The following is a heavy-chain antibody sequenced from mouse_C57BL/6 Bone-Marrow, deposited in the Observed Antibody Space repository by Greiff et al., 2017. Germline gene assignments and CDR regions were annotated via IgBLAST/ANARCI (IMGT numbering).Heavy chain of an antibody. V-gene: IGHV2-2*01. D-gene: IGHD1-1*01. J-gene: IGHJ1*03. CDR2: IWSGGST. CDR3: ARYYYGSSRYFDV. CDR1: GFPLTSYG. Sequence: VKLVESGPGLVQPSQSLSIPCTVSGFPLTSYGVHWVRQSPGKGLEWLGVIWSGGSTDNNAAFISRMSISKDYSKSQVFFKMNSLQNDGTAIYYFARYYYGSSRYFDVWGTGTTITVSA.